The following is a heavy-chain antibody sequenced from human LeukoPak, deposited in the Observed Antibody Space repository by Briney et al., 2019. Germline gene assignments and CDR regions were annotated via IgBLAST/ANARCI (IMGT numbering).Heavy chain of an antibody. Sequence: GGSLRLSCAASGFTIRSNYMSWVRQAPGKGLEWVSVIYSGGNTYYADSVKGRFTFSKDNSRNTLYLQMTNLRVEDTAVYYCARGVGQDAFDIWGQGTMVTVSS. V-gene: IGHV3-53*01. D-gene: IGHD1-26*01. CDR2: IYSGGNT. CDR3: ARGVGQDAFDI. CDR1: GFTIRSNY. J-gene: IGHJ3*02.